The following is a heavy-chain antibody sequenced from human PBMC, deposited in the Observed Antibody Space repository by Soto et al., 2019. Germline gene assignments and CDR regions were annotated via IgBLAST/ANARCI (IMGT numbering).Heavy chain of an antibody. D-gene: IGHD1-7*01. J-gene: IGHJ4*02. V-gene: IGHV3-74*01. CDR2: INPDGSST. CDR1: GFTFSNHG. CDR3: ARDNWNSY. Sequence: GQLMQSGGGAVQPGGALKISCEASGFTFSNHGAHWVRQAPGKGLVWVSRINPDGSSTTYADSVKGRFTISRDNSKNTVYLQMNGLGAEDTAIYYCARDNWNSYWGQGALVTVSS.